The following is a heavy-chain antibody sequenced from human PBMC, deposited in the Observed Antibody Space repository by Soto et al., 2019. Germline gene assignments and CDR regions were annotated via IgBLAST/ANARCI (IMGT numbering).Heavy chain of an antibody. Sequence: QVQLVQSGAEVKRPGSSVKVSCKASGDTFNFYSINWVRQAPGLGLEWMGRVNPIVSMSNYAQKCQGRVTMTADTSTSTAYMELSSLRSEDTAIYYCASSYGSGYRAFDYWGQGALVTVSS. CDR2: VNPIVSMS. J-gene: IGHJ4*02. CDR1: GDTFNFYS. V-gene: IGHV1-69*02. CDR3: ASSYGSGYRAFDY. D-gene: IGHD3-10*01.